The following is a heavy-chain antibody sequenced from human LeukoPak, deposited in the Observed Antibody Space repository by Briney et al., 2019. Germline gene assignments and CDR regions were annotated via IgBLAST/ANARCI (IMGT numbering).Heavy chain of an antibody. V-gene: IGHV4-34*01. CDR2: INRSGST. CDR1: GGSLSYYY. D-gene: IGHD2-21*02. CDR3: ARGGFYCGDDCYVDY. Sequence: SETLSLTCAVYGGSLSYYYWSWIHQPPEKGLEWIGEINRSGSTNYNPSLKSRVSISVDTSKNQFSLKLSSVSAADTAVYYCARGGFYCGDDCYVDYWGQGTLVTVSS. J-gene: IGHJ4*02.